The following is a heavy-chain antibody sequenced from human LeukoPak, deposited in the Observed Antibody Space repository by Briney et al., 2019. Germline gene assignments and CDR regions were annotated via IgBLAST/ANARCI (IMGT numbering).Heavy chain of an antibody. CDR3: ARSLRFLEWSTSAAFDI. Sequence: PSETLSLTCAVSGYSISSGYYWGWIRQPPGKGLEWIGSIYHSGSTYYSPSLKSRVTISVDTSKNQFSLKLSSVTAADTAVYYCARSLRFLEWSTSAAFDIWGQGTMVTVSS. CDR2: IYHSGST. D-gene: IGHD3-3*01. J-gene: IGHJ3*02. CDR1: GYSISSGYY. V-gene: IGHV4-38-2*01.